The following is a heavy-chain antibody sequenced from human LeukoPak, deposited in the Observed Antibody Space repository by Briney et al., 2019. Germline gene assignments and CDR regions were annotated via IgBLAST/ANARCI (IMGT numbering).Heavy chain of an antibody. CDR3: ARGPYCSGGSCYFRYFDY. D-gene: IGHD2-15*01. J-gene: IGHJ4*02. Sequence: SETLSLTCTVSGYSISSGYYWGWIRQPPGKGLEWIGSIYHSGSTYYNPSLKSRVTISVDTSKNQFSLKLSSVTAADTAVYYCARGPYCSGGSCYFRYFDYWGQGTLVTVSS. CDR2: IYHSGST. V-gene: IGHV4-38-2*02. CDR1: GYSISSGYY.